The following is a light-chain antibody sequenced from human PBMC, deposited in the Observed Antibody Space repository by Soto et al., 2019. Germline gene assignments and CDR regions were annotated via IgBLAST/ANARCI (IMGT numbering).Light chain of an antibody. J-gene: IGKJ5*01. CDR2: DTS. Sequence: EIVLTQSPATLSLSPGDRATLSCRASQSVGSYLAWYQQKRGQAPRLLIYDTSNRDTGIPARFSGSASGTDFTLTISSLEPEDFAVYYCQQSKNWPPTITFGQGTRLEIK. V-gene: IGKV3-11*01. CDR1: QSVGSY. CDR3: QQSKNWPPTIT.